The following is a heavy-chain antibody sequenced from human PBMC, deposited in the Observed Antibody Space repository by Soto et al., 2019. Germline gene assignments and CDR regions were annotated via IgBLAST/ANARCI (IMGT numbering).Heavy chain of an antibody. CDR2: INAGNGNT. D-gene: IGHD3-10*01. CDR1: GYTFTSYA. Sequence: ASVKVSCKASGYTFTSYAMHWVRQAPGQRLEWMGWINAGNGNTKYSQKFQGRVTITRDTSASTAYMELSSLRSEDTAVYYCARKARLWFGALLPDPYYFDYWGQGTLVTVSS. CDR3: ARKARLWFGALLPDPYYFDY. J-gene: IGHJ4*02. V-gene: IGHV1-3*01.